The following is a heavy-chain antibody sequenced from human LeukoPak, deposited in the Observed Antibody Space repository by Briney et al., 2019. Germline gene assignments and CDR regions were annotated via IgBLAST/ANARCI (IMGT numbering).Heavy chain of an antibody. CDR1: GYTFTSYY. CDR2: INCSAGST. V-gene: IGHV1-46*01. Sequence: ASVKVSCKASGYTFTSYYMHWVRQAPGQGLEWMALINCSAGSTTYAESLQGRVTVTRDTSTSTVYMELSSLRSEDTAVYYCARGCSGGSCYIIDYWGQGTLVTVSS. J-gene: IGHJ4*02. CDR3: ARGCSGGSCYIIDY. D-gene: IGHD2-15*01.